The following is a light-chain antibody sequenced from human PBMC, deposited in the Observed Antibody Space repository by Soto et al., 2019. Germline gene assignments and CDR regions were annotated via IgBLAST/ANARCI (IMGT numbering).Light chain of an antibody. V-gene: IGKV3-20*01. Sequence: EIVLTQSPGTLSLSPGERATLCCRASESVSDNYLAWYQQRSGQAPRLVIYGASSRASAVPDRFSGSGSGADFTLTISRLEPEDFAVYYCQQYGSSPLTFGGGTKVEIK. J-gene: IGKJ4*01. CDR1: ESVSDNY. CDR3: QQYGSSPLT. CDR2: GAS.